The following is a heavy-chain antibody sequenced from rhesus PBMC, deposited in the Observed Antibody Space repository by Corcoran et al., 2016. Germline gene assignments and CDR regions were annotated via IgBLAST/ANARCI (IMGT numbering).Heavy chain of an antibody. CDR1: AGSISSYW. CDR2: VYCVGDST. J-gene: IGHJ4*01. Sequence: QVQLQESGPGVVKPSETLSLTCTVSAGSISSYWWGWIRQPPGKGLEWIGQVYCVGDSTSYNPSLKSRVTISTDTSKNQFSLKLSSATAADTAVYYCVTQVGFYFDYWGQGVLVTVSS. V-gene: IGHV4-147*01. CDR3: VTQVGFYFDY. D-gene: IGHD2-21*01.